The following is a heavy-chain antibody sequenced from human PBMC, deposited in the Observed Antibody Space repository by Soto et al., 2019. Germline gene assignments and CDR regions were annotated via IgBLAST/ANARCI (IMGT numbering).Heavy chain of an antibody. CDR3: ASGSYYNLDY. J-gene: IGHJ4*02. D-gene: IGHD3-10*01. CDR2: IYYSGST. Sequence: SETLSLTCTVSGGSIGRSSYYWGWIRQPPGKGLEWVGSIYYSGSTYYNPSLKSRVTISVDTSKNQFSLKLSSVTAADTAVYYCASGSYYNLDYWGQGTLVTVSS. CDR1: GGSIGRSSYY. V-gene: IGHV4-39*01.